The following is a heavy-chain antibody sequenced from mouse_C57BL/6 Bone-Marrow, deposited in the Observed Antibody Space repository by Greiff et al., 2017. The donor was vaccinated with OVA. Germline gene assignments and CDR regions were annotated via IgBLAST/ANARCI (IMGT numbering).Heavy chain of an antibody. Sequence: QVQLQQPGAELVRPGTSVKLSCKASGYTFTSYWMHWVKQRPGQGLEWIGVIDPSDSYTNYNQKFKGKATLTVDTSSSTAYMQLSSLTSEDSAVYYCADGRDYCDYWGQGTTLTVSS. J-gene: IGHJ2*01. CDR3: ADGRDYCDY. CDR1: GYTFTSYW. CDR2: IDPSDSYT. V-gene: IGHV1-59*01.